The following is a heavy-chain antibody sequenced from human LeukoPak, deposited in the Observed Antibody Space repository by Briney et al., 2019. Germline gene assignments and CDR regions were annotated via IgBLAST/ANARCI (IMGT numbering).Heavy chain of an antibody. J-gene: IGHJ3*02. D-gene: IGHD2-2*01. CDR3: ARRYCSSTDCHDAFDI. V-gene: IGHV4-61*02. Sequence: SETLSLTCSVSGGSISSGNYYWSWIRQPAGKGLEWIGRSYTSGSSNYNPSLKSRVTISVDTSKNQFSLRLNSVTAADTAVYYCARRYCSSTDCHDAFDIWGQGTMVTVSS. CDR1: GGSISSGNYY. CDR2: SYTSGSS.